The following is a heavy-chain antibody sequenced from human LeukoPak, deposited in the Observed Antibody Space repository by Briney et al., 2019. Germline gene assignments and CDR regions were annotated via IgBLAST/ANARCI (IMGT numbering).Heavy chain of an antibody. Sequence: GGSLRLSCEASALTFDSYYTSWVRQAPGKGLEWVSSISPGSNYIYYADSVKGRFTISRDNAKNSLHLQMNSLRADDTAAYYCARGYWYFDYWGQGTLVTVSS. CDR2: ISPGSNYI. V-gene: IGHV3-21*01. CDR1: ALTFDSYY. D-gene: IGHD2-8*02. CDR3: ARGYWYFDY. J-gene: IGHJ4*02.